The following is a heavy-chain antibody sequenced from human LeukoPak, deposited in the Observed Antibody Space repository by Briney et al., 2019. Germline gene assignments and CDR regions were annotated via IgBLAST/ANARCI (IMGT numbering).Heavy chain of an antibody. Sequence: ASVKVSCKASGYTFTGYYMHWVRQAPGQGLEWMGWINPNSGGTNYAQKFQGRVTMTRDTSISTAYMELSRLRSDDAAVYYCARKGRGYSYGNPFYYYYYGMDVWGQGTTVTVSS. CDR2: INPNSGGT. CDR3: ARKGRGYSYGNPFYYYYYGMDV. D-gene: IGHD5-18*01. J-gene: IGHJ6*02. CDR1: GYTFTGYY. V-gene: IGHV1-2*02.